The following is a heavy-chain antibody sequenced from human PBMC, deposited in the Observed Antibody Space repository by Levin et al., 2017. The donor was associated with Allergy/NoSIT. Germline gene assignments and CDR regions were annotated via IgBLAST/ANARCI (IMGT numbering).Heavy chain of an antibody. J-gene: IGHJ2*01. CDR3: ARPGHWGWYFDL. Sequence: ASVKVSCAASGFTFSSFWMSWVRQAPGKGLEWVANIKQDGSGKYYVDSVKGRFTISRDNAKNSLYLQMNSLRAEDTAVYYCARPGHWGWYFDLWGRGTLVTVSS. D-gene: IGHD7-27*01. CDR2: IKQDGSGK. CDR1: GFTFSSFW. V-gene: IGHV3-7*01.